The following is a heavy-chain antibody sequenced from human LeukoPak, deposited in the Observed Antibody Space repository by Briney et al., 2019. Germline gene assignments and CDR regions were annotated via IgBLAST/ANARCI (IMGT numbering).Heavy chain of an antibody. CDR2: ISGSSKYI. CDR1: GFTFSDYY. CDR3: ARGNRPPDY. J-gene: IGHJ4*02. Sequence: GESLKISCAASGFTFSDYYMSWIRQAPGKGLEWVSYISGSSKYINYADSVKGRFTISRDNAKNSLYLQMNSLRAEDTAVYYCARGNRPPDYWGQGTLVTVSS. V-gene: IGHV3-11*06.